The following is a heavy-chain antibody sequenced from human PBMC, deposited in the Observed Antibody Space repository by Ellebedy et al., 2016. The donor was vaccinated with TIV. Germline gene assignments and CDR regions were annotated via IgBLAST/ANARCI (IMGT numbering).Heavy chain of an antibody. CDR1: GYRFTNYW. V-gene: IGHV5-51*01. CDR2: IYPGDSDT. Sequence: PGGSLRLSCKASGYRFTNYWIGWVRQKPGKGLEWMGIIYPGDSDTRYSPSFQGQVTLSADKSINTAYLQWSSLQASDTAMYYCARPGYYDSGDFWGQGTLVTVSS. J-gene: IGHJ4*02. CDR3: ARPGYYDSGDF. D-gene: IGHD3-22*01.